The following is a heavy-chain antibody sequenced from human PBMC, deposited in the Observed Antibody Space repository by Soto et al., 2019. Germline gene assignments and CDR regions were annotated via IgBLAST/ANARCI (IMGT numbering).Heavy chain of an antibody. V-gene: IGHV4-59*01. CDR3: ARLGANAYCGGDCYLDP. J-gene: IGHJ5*02. CDR1: GGSISSYY. CDR2: IYYSGST. Sequence: SETLSLTCTVSGGSISSYYWSWIRQPPGKGLECIGYIYYSGSTNYNPSLKSRVTIAVDTSKNQFSLKLNSVTAADTAVYYCARLGANAYCGGDCYLDPWGQGTLVTVSS. D-gene: IGHD2-21*02.